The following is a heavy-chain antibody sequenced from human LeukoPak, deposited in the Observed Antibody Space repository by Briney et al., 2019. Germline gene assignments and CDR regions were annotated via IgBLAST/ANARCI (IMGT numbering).Heavy chain of an antibody. CDR1: GYTLTQLS. CDR2: FDPEDGET. Sequence: ATVKVSCKVSGYTLTQLSIHWVRPAPGKGRAWMGGFDPEDGETIYAQQFQGGLTMTEDTSTDTAYMEASSLTTEDTAVYYCATEANGYFLYWGQGTLVTVSS. CDR3: ATEANGYFLY. D-gene: IGHD3-22*01. J-gene: IGHJ4*02. V-gene: IGHV1-24*01.